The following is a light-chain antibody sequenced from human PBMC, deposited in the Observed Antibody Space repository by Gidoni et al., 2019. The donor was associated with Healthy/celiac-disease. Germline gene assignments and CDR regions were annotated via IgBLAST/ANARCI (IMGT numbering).Light chain of an antibody. Sequence: EIVLTQSPGTLSLSPGERATLSCRASQSVSSSYLAWYQQKPGQAPRLLIYGASSRATGIPDRFSGSWSGTDFTLPISRLEPEDFAVYYCQQYGSSLFTFGPGTKVDIK. V-gene: IGKV3-20*01. CDR3: QQYGSSLFT. CDR2: GAS. J-gene: IGKJ3*01. CDR1: QSVSSSY.